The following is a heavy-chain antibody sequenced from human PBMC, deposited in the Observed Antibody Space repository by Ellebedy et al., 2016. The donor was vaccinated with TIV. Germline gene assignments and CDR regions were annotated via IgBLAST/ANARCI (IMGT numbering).Heavy chain of an antibody. CDR3: ARALLRPYYYYYYMDV. V-gene: IGHV1-69*04. D-gene: IGHD4-17*01. J-gene: IGHJ6*03. CDR1: GGTFSSYA. Sequence: SVKVSXXASGGTFSSYAISWVRQAPGQGLEWMGRIIPILGIANYAQKFQGRVTITADKSTSTAYMELSSLRSEDTAVYYCARALLRPYYYYYYMDVWGKGTTVTVSS. CDR2: IIPILGIA.